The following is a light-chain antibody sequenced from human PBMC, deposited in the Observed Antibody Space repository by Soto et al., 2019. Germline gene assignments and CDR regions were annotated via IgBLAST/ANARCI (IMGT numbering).Light chain of an antibody. Sequence: QSALTQPPSVSEAPGQRVTISCTGTSSDIGAGYDVHWYQQLPGAAPKLLIYSKAIRPSGVPDRFSASKSGTSASLAITGLRAEDEADYYCSSYKRSSSQVSGTGTKLPVL. CDR3: SSYKRSSSQV. CDR1: SSDIGAGYD. V-gene: IGLV1-40*01. CDR2: SKA. J-gene: IGLJ1*01.